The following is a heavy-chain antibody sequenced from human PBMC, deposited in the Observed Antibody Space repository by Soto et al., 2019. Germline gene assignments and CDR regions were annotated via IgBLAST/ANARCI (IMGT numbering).Heavy chain of an antibody. CDR2: IIPISGTT. CDR1: GGTYRNYA. Sequence: QVHLVQSGAEVKKPGSSVRVSCKASGGTYRNYAVNWVRQAPGQGLERMGGIIPISGTTNYAQKFQGRVTITADESTSTAYMELRRLRSEDTAVYFCARDEGDDSSGYYDVNYWGQGTLVTVSS. J-gene: IGHJ4*02. CDR3: ARDEGDDSSGYYDVNY. V-gene: IGHV1-69*01. D-gene: IGHD3-22*01.